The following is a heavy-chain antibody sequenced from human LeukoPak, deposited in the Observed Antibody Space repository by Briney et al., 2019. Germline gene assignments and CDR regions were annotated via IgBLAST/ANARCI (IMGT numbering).Heavy chain of an antibody. CDR2: IYYSGST. D-gene: IGHD2-21*01. J-gene: IGHJ4*02. V-gene: IGHV4-59*01. Sequence: SETLSLTCTVSGGSISSYYWSWIRRPPGKGLEWIGYIYYSGSTNYNPSLKSRVTISVDTSKNQFSLKLSSVTAADTAVYYCAREGRGVVRALDYWGQGTLVTVSS. CDR3: AREGRGVVRALDY. CDR1: GGSISSYY.